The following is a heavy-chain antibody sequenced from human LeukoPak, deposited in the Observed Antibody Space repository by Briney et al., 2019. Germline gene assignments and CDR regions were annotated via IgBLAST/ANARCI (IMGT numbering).Heavy chain of an antibody. V-gene: IGHV1-18*01. CDR3: ARDFGYCSSTSCPPDY. D-gene: IGHD2-2*01. J-gene: IGHJ4*02. CDR1: GYTFTCYG. Sequence: ASVKVSCKASGYTFTCYGISWVRQAPGQGLEWMGWISAYNGNTNYAQKLQGRVTMTTDTSTSTAYMELRSLRSDDTVVYYCARDFGYCSSTSCPPDYWGQGTLVTVSS. CDR2: ISAYNGNT.